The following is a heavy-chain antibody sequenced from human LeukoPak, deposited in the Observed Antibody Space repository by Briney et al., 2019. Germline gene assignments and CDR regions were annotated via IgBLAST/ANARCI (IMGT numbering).Heavy chain of an antibody. D-gene: IGHD5-12*01. V-gene: IGHV4-59*01. J-gene: IGHJ4*02. CDR3: ARVVGSGYDPFDY. CDR2: IYYSGST. CDR1: GGSISSYY. Sequence: SETLSLTCTVSGGSISSYYWSWIRQPPGKGLEWIGYIYYSGSTNYNPSLKSRVTISVDTSKNQLSLKLSSVTAADTAVYYCARVVGSGYDPFDYWGQGTLVTVSS.